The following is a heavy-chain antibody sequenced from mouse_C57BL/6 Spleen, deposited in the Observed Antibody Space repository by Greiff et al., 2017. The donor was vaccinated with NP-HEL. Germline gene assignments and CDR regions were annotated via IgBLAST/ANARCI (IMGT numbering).Heavy chain of an antibody. CDR2: INPSSGYT. CDR3: ARSETLDY. CDR1: GYTFTSYT. Sequence: QVQLKESGAELARPGASVKMSCKASGYTFTSYTMHWVKQRPGQGLEWIGYINPSSGYTKYNQKFKDKATLTADKSSSTAYMQLSSLTSEDSAVYYCARSETLDYWGQGTTLTVSS. V-gene: IGHV1-4*01. J-gene: IGHJ2*01.